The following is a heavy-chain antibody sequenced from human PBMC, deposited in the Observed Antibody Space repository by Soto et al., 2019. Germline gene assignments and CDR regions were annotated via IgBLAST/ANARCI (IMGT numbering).Heavy chain of an antibody. CDR1: GLTFSNYA. V-gene: IGHV3-23*01. CDR2: MSGSSSTT. D-gene: IGHD1-7*01. J-gene: IGHJ4*02. Sequence: PGGSLRLSCATSGLTFSNYAMSWVRQAPGGGLEWVSSMSGSSSTTYYADSARGRFTISRDRSKNTLYLQMSSLRAEDTALHYCAKNQERELPRVIDFWGQGTLVTVSS. CDR3: AKNQERELPRVIDF.